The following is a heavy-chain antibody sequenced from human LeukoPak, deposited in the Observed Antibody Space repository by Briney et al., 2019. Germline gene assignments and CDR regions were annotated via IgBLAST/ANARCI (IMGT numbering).Heavy chain of an antibody. J-gene: IGHJ4*02. CDR3: ARDTEYYYDSSGTDY. CDR2: ISAYNGNT. V-gene: IGHV1-18*01. Sequence: GASVKVSCQASGYTFTSYGISWVRQAPGQGLEWMGWISAYNGNTNYPQKLQGRVTMTTDTSTSTAYMELRSLRSDDTAVYYCARDTEYYYDSSGTDYWGQGTLVTVSS. D-gene: IGHD3-22*01. CDR1: GYTFTSYG.